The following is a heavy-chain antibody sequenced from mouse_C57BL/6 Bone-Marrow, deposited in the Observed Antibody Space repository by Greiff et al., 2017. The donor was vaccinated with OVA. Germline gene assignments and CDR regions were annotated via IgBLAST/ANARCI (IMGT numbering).Heavy chain of an antibody. D-gene: IGHD3-1*01. CDR3: ARFPQGSCAY. CDR2: IYPRSGNT. V-gene: IGHV1-81*01. Sequence: VQLQQSGAELARPGASVKLSCKASGYTFTSYGISWVKQRTGQGLEWIGEIYPRSGNTYYNEKFKGKATLTADKASSTAYMELRSLTSEDSAVYFCARFPQGSCAYWGQGTLVTVSA. CDR1: GYTFTSYG. J-gene: IGHJ3*01.